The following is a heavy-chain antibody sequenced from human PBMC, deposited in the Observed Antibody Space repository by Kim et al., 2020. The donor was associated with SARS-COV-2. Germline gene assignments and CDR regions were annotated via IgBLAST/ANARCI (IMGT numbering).Heavy chain of an antibody. J-gene: IGHJ4*02. CDR1: GFTFSSYA. V-gene: IGHV3-64D*06. Sequence: GGSLRLSCSASGFTFSSYAMHWVRQAPGKGLEYVSDISTNGGSTYYADSVKDRFIISRDNSRKMLNLQMRSLRSEDTAVYYCVKERTSGWYDFDYWGQGTLVTVSS. CDR3: VKERTSGWYDFDY. D-gene: IGHD6-19*01. CDR2: ISTNGGST.